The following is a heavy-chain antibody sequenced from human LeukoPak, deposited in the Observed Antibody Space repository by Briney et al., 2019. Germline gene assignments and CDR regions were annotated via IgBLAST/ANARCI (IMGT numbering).Heavy chain of an antibody. CDR2: ISSSSSYI. CDR1: GFTFSSYS. Sequence: PGGSLRLSCAASGFTFSSYSVNWARQAPGKGLEWVSSISSSSSYIYYADSVKGRFTISRDNAKNSLYLQMNSLRAEDTAVYYCARDRGMLAAAFDIWGQGTMVTVSS. D-gene: IGHD6-13*01. V-gene: IGHV3-21*01. CDR3: ARDRGMLAAAFDI. J-gene: IGHJ3*02.